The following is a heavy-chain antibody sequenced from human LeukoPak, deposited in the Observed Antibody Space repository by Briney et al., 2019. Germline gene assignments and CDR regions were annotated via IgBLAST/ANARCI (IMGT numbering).Heavy chain of an antibody. D-gene: IGHD3-10*01. CDR3: ARSTWFGELSFDY. CDR2: IYYSGST. CDR1: GGSISSSSYY. Sequence: PSETLSLTCTVAGGSISSSSYYWGWLRQPPGKGLEWIGSIYYSGSTYYNPSLKSRVTISVDPSKTPFSLKLSSVTAADTAVYYCARSTWFGELSFDYWGQGTLVTVSS. V-gene: IGHV4-39*01. J-gene: IGHJ4*02.